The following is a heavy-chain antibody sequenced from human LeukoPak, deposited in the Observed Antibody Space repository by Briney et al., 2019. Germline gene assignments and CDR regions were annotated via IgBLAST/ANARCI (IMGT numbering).Heavy chain of an antibody. Sequence: PGGSLRLSCTASGFTFSNYGMHWVRQAPGKGLEWVAVIWYDGSNGYYADSVEGRFTISRDNSKNTLYLQMNSLRAEDTAVYYCARDHTPTVTMYFDDWGQGTLVTVSS. CDR1: GFTFSNYG. J-gene: IGHJ4*02. CDR2: IWYDGSNG. CDR3: ARDHTPTVTMYFDD. D-gene: IGHD4-17*01. V-gene: IGHV3-33*08.